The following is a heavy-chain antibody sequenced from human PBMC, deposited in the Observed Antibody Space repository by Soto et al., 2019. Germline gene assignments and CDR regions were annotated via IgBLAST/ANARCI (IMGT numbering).Heavy chain of an antibody. J-gene: IGHJ3*02. V-gene: IGHV5-51*01. CDR1: GYRFSSSW. CDR2: VYPSDSDV. D-gene: IGHD3-9*01. Sequence: GESLKISCQGTGYRFSSSWIGWVRQKPGKGLEWLGNVYPSDSDVRYSPAFEGQVTISADKSITTAYLQWSSLKATDTAMYYCARHKTAGYYYSEEAFDMWSQGTMVTVSS. CDR3: ARHKTAGYYYSEEAFDM.